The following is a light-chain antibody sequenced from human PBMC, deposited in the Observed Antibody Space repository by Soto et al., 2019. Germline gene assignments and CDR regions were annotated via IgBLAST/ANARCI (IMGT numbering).Light chain of an antibody. CDR3: QQHGQWPIT. V-gene: IGKV3D-15*01. CDR1: QSVNSN. Sequence: EIVMTQSPATLSVSPVERATLSCRASQSVNSNYLAWYQQKPGQAPRLLIYGISKRATDIPDRFSGSGSGTEFTLTISSLQPEDFATYYCQQHGQWPITCGQGTRREIK. CDR2: GIS. J-gene: IGKJ5*01.